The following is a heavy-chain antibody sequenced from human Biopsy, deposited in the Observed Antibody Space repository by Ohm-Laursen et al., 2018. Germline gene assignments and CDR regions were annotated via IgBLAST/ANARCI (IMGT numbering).Heavy chain of an antibody. J-gene: IGHJ1*01. CDR1: GDSVTKYY. CDR2: ISHTGYT. D-gene: IGHD4-23*01. CDR3: ARGSNEYGGLYFPH. V-gene: IGHV4-59*02. Sequence: GTLSLTCTVSGDSVTKYYWSWIRQPPGKGLEWIGHISHTGYTSYKSSLKSRVTISLDTTRKHFPLRLTSFAAADTAVYYCARGSNEYGGLYFPHWGQGTLVTVSS.